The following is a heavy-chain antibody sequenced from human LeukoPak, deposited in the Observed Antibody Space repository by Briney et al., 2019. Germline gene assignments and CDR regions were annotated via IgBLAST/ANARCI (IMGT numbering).Heavy chain of an antibody. V-gene: IGHV3-53*01. CDR1: GFTVSSNY. J-gene: IGHJ5*02. CDR2: IYSGGST. CDR3: ARDRNSWFDP. Sequence: GGSLRLSCAASGFTVSSNYMSWVRQAPGKGLEWVSVIYSGGSTYYADSVKGRFTISRDNSKNTLYLQMNRLRAEDTAVYYCARDRNSWFDPWGQGTLVTVSS.